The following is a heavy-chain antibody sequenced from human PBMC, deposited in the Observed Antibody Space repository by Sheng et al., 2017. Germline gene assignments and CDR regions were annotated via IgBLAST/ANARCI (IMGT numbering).Heavy chain of an antibody. V-gene: IGHV1-69*13. CDR1: GGTFSSYA. D-gene: IGHD6-19*01. Sequence: QVQLVQSGAEVKKPGSSVKVSCKASGGTFSSYAISWVRQAPGQGLEWMGGIIPIFGTANYAQKFQGRVTITADESTSTAYMELSSLRSEDTAVYYCASLAVAGTTWGGWFDPWGQGTLVTVSS. J-gene: IGHJ5*02. CDR2: IIPIFGTA. CDR3: ASLAVAGTTWGGWFDP.